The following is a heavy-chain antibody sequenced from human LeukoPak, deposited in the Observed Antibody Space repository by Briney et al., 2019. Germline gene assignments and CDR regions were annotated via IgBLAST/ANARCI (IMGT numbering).Heavy chain of an antibody. V-gene: IGHV3-23*01. Sequence: GGSLRLSCAASGFTFSSYAMSWVRQAPGKGLEWVSAISGSGGSTYYADSVKGRFTISRDNSKNTLYLQMNSLRAEDTAVYYCAPGKGSSWPAEYFQHWGQGTLVTVSS. J-gene: IGHJ1*01. CDR1: GFTFSSYA. CDR3: APGKGSSWPAEYFQH. D-gene: IGHD6-13*01. CDR2: ISGSGGST.